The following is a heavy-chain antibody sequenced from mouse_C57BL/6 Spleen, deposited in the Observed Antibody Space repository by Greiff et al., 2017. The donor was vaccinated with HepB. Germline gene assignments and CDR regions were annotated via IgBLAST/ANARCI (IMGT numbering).Heavy chain of an antibody. D-gene: IGHD2-13*01. CDR2: INPNNGGT. CDR1: GYTFTDYY. CDR3: ARRGLGDYYFDY. Sequence: EVQLQQSGPELVKPGASVKISCKASGYTFTDYYMNWVKQSHGKSLEWIGDINPNNGGTSYNQKFKGKATLTVDKSSSTAYMELRSLTSEDSAVYYCARRGLGDYYFDYWGQGTTLTVSS. V-gene: IGHV1-26*01. J-gene: IGHJ2*01.